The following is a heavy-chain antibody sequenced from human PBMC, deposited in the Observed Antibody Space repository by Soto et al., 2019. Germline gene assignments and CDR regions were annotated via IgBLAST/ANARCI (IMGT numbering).Heavy chain of an antibody. CDR2: ISTSAYT. V-gene: IGHV3-21*01. J-gene: IGHJ4*02. CDR3: AREDSIIIPAVSDF. D-gene: IGHD2-2*01. CDR1: GFAFNNYG. Sequence: PGGSLRLSCTVSGFAFNNYGINWVRHAPGKGLEWVSSISTSAYTYYSDSVKGRFAISRDNAKSSVSLQMNTLRVEDTAVYYCAREDSIIIPAVSDFWGQGT.